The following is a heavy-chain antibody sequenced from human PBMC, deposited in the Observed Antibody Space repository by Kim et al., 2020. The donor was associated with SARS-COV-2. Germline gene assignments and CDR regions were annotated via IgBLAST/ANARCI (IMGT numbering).Heavy chain of an antibody. Sequence: GGSLRLSCAASGFTFSTYAMHWVRQAPGKGLEWVALISSSGNNKYYADSVKGRFTISRDNSKNTLSLQMNSLRVDDTALYYCARDLVGGGWYLDWCGQGTLVTVSS. V-gene: IGHV3-30-3*01. CDR3: ARDLVGGGWYLDW. J-gene: IGHJ4*02. CDR1: GFTFSTYA. D-gene: IGHD6-19*01. CDR2: ISSSGNNK.